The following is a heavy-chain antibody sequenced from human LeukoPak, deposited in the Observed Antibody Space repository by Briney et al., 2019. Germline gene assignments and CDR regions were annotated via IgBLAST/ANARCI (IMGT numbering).Heavy chain of an antibody. D-gene: IGHD4-11*01. V-gene: IGHV4-61*01. Sequence: SETLSLTYTVSGGSISSSSYYWSWIRQPPGKGLEWIGYIYYSGSTNYNPSLKSRVTISVDTSKNQFSLKLSSVTAADTAVYYCARTLYSNYPWVDYWGQGTLVTVSS. J-gene: IGHJ4*02. CDR2: IYYSGST. CDR1: GGSISSSSYY. CDR3: ARTLYSNYPWVDY.